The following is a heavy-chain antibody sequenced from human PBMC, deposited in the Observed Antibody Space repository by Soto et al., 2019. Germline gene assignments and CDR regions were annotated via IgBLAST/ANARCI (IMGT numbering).Heavy chain of an antibody. CDR3: ARYSGKYQGPIDY. CDR2: ISYDGSNK. Sequence: QVQLVESGGGVVQPGRSLRLSCAASGFTFSHYGIHWVRQAPGKGLEWLAVISYDGSNKHYADCVKGRFTVSRDNSKNTLYLQMSSLRAEDTAVYFCARYSGKYQGPIDYWGQGTLVTVSS. V-gene: IGHV3-30*03. CDR1: GFTFSHYG. J-gene: IGHJ4*02. D-gene: IGHD1-26*01.